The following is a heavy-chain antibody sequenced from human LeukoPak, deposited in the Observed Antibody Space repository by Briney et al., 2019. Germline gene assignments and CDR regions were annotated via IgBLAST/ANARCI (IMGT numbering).Heavy chain of an antibody. J-gene: IGHJ4*02. CDR3: AKAPRGGLWFGELFDY. CDR1: GFTFSSYG. V-gene: IGHV3-30*18. Sequence: GGSLRLSCAASGFTFSSYGMHWVRQAPGKGLEWVAVISYDGSNKYYADSVKGRFTISRDNSKNTLYLQMNSLRAEDTAAYYCAKAPRGGLWFGELFDYWGQGTLVTVSS. D-gene: IGHD3-10*01. CDR2: ISYDGSNK.